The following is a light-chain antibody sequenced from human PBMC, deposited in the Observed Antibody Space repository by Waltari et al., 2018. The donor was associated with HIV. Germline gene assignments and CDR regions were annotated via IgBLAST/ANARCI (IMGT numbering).Light chain of an antibody. V-gene: IGLV1-47*01. J-gene: IGLJ3*02. Sequence: QSVLTQPPSASGTPGQRVTIPCSGSSSNLGNNFIYWYQQFPGTAPKLLIYRNDQRPSGVPDRFSGSKSGTSASLAISGLRSEDEADYYCATWDDSLSGWVFSGGTKLTVL. CDR2: RND. CDR1: SSNLGNNF. CDR3: ATWDDSLSGWV.